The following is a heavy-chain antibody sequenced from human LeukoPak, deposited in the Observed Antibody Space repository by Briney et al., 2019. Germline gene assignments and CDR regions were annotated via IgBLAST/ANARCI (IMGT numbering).Heavy chain of an antibody. Sequence: GGSLRLSCAASGFTFSTSWMSWVRRAPGKGLEWVANIKQDGSETYYVASVKGRFTISRDNAKNSLYLQMNTLRAEDTAVHYCTRVRGIRYNTGWYHYFDYWGQGTLVTVSS. D-gene: IGHD6-19*01. J-gene: IGHJ4*02. CDR1: GFTFSTSW. CDR3: TRVRGIRYNTGWYHYFDY. CDR2: IKQDGSET. V-gene: IGHV3-7*04.